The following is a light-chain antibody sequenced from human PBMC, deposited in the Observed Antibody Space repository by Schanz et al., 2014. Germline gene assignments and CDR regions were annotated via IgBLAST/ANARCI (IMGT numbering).Light chain of an antibody. V-gene: IGKV3D-20*02. J-gene: IGKJ1*01. CDR3: QQRSNWPVT. CDR2: GAS. Sequence: EVVLTQSPGTLSLSPGERATLSCRASQSVSSNSLAWYQQTPGQAPRLLIYGASSRATGIPDRFSGSGSGTDFTLTISRLEPEDFAVYYCQQRSNWPVTFGQGTKVEIK. CDR1: QSVSSNS.